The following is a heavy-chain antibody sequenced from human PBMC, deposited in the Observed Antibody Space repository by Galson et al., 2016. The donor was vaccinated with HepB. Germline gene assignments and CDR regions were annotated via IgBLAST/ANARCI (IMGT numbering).Heavy chain of an antibody. CDR3: ARVFPHRTSWLDPFDY. V-gene: IGHV3-20*01. D-gene: IGHD6-13*01. CDR2: IDWYGGST. J-gene: IGHJ4*02. Sequence: SLRLSCAASGFRFAEYAMTWVRQAPGKGLEWVSGIDWYGGSTGYADSVKGRFTISRDNDKNSPHMQMNSLRAEDTALYHCARVFPHRTSWLDPFDYWGQGILVTVSS. CDR1: GFRFAEYA.